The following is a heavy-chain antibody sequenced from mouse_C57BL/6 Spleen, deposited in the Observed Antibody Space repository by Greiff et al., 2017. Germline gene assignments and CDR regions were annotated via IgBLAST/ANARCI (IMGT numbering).Heavy chain of an antibody. CDR2: FYPGSGSI. CDR1: GYTFTEYT. V-gene: IGHV1-62-2*01. CDR3: ARHALTSYFDY. Sequence: VKLQESGAELVKPGASVKLSCKASGYTFTEYTLHWVKQRSGQGLEVIGWFYPGSGSIKYNEKFKDKASLTADKTSSTVYMELSRLPSEYSTVFFCARHALTSYFDYWGQGTTLTVSS. J-gene: IGHJ2*01. D-gene: IGHD4-1*01.